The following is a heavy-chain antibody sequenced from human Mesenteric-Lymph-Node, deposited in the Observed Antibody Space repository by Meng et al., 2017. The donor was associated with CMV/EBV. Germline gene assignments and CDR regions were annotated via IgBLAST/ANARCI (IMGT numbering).Heavy chain of an antibody. J-gene: IGHJ4*02. Sequence: SETLSLTCAVSGGSINTSDWWSWVRQSPGKGLEWIGEIYHSGSTNNNPSLKSRVTISVDKSKNLFSLKLSSVTAADTAVYYCARGGRDIVATIRRKYYFDYWGQGTLVTVSS. V-gene: IGHV4-4*02. CDR2: IYHSGST. CDR1: GGSINTSDW. CDR3: ARGGRDIVATIRRKYYFDY. D-gene: IGHD5-12*01.